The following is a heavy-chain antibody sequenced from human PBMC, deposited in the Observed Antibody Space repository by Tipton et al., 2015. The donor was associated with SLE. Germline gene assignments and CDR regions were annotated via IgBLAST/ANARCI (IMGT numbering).Heavy chain of an antibody. CDR1: GFTFSSYA. CDR2: ISGSGGST. D-gene: IGHD3-22*01. CDR3: AKDLSYYDSRGFGIYYYFYGMDV. V-gene: IGHV3-23*01. J-gene: IGHJ6*02. Sequence: SLRLSCAASGFTFSSYAMSWVRQAPGKGLEWVSTISGSGGSTYYADSVKGRFTISRDNSKNTLYLQMNSLRAEDTAVYYCAKDLSYYDSRGFGIYYYFYGMDVWGQGTTVTVPS.